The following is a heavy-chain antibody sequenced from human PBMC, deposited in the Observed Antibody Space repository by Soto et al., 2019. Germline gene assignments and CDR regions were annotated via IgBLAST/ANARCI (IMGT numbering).Heavy chain of an antibody. Sequence: ASVKVSCKASGGTFSSYAISWVRQAPGQRLEWMGWINAGNGNTKYSQKFQGRVTITRDTSASTAYMELSSLRSEDTAVYYCARGPGGPDGPGDYWGQGTLVTVSS. V-gene: IGHV1-3*01. CDR1: GGTFSSYA. CDR2: INAGNGNT. CDR3: ARGPGGPDGPGDY. J-gene: IGHJ4*02. D-gene: IGHD2-15*01.